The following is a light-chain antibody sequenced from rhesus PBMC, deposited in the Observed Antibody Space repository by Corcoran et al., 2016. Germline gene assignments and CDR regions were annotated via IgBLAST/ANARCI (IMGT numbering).Light chain of an antibody. CDR2: EVS. CDR1: QSLLDSEDGDTY. CDR3: MQALEFPYS. J-gene: IGKJ2*01. Sequence: DIVMTQTPLSLPVTPGEPASISCRSSQSLLDSEDGDTYLDWYLQKPGQSPQLVIYEVSNRASGVPDRFSGSGSDTDFTLKISRVEAEDVGVYYCMQALEFPYSFGQGTKVDIK. V-gene: IGKV2-104*02.